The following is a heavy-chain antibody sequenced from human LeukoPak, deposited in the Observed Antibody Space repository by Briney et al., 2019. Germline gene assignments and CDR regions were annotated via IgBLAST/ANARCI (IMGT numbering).Heavy chain of an antibody. J-gene: IGHJ4*02. CDR1: GHSISSGYY. V-gene: IGHV4-38-2*02. D-gene: IGHD3-22*01. Sequence: SETLSLTCTVSGHSISSGYYWGWIRQPPGKGLEWIGSIYHSGSTYYNPSLKSRVTISVDTSKNQFSLKLSSVTAADTAVYYCAREGEYYYDSSGYYPFGYWGQGTLVTVSS. CDR3: AREGEYYYDSSGYYPFGY. CDR2: IYHSGST.